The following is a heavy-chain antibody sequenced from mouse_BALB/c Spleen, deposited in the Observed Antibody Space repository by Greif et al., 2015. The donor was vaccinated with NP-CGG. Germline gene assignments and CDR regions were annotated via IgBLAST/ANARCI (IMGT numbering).Heavy chain of an antibody. D-gene: IGHD2-3*01. CDR3: ARSHDGYFDV. V-gene: IGHV1-7*01. CDR1: GYTFTSYW. Sequence: QVQLQQSGAELAKPGASVKMSCKASGYTFTSYWMHWVKQRPGQGLEWIGYINPSTGYTEYNQKFKDKATLTADKSSSTAYMQLSSLTSEDSAVYYCARSHDGYFDVWGAGTTVTVSS. CDR2: INPSTGYT. J-gene: IGHJ1*01.